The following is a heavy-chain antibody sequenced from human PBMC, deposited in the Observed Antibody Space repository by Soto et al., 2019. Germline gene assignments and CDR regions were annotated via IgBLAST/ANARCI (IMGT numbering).Heavy chain of an antibody. CDR2: IDPSDSYT. V-gene: IGHV5-10-1*01. Sequence: PGASLKISCKGSGYSFTSYWISWVRQMPGKGLEWMGRIDPSDSYTNYSPSFQGHVTISADKSISTAYLQWSSLKASDTAMYYCARHVLYCSSTSCYIHYYGMDVWGQGTTVTVSS. CDR3: ARHVLYCSSTSCYIHYYGMDV. CDR1: GYSFTSYW. D-gene: IGHD2-2*02. J-gene: IGHJ6*02.